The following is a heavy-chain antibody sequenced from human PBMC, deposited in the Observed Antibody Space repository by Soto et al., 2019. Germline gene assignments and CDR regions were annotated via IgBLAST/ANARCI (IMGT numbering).Heavy chain of an antibody. CDR3: AKEKAYSSGWDGMDV. CDR1: GFTFSSYA. D-gene: IGHD6-19*01. CDR2: ISGSGVST. Sequence: EVQLLESGGGLVQPGGSLRLSCAASGFTFSSYAMSWVRQAPGKGLEWVSAISGSGVSTYYADSMKGRFTISRDNSKNTLYLQMNSLRAEDTAVYYCAKEKAYSSGWDGMDVWGQGTTVTVSS. J-gene: IGHJ6*02. V-gene: IGHV3-23*01.